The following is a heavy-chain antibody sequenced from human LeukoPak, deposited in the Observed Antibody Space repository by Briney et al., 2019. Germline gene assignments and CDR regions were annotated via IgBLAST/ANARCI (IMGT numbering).Heavy chain of an antibody. V-gene: IGHV3-30*02. CDR3: AREETWRGVISSTYYYYYMDV. D-gene: IGHD3-10*01. Sequence: GGSLRLSCAASGFTFSSYGMHWVRQAPGKGLEWVAFIRYDGSNKYYADSVKGRFTISRDNAKNSLYLQMDSLRAEDTAVYYCAREETWRGVISSTYYYYYMDVWGKGTTVTISS. J-gene: IGHJ6*03. CDR2: IRYDGSNK. CDR1: GFTFSSYG.